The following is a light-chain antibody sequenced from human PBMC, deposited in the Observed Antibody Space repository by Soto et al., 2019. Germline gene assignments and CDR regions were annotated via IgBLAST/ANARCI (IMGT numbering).Light chain of an antibody. J-gene: IGLJ2*01. CDR2: DNT. V-gene: IGLV1-51*01. CDR3: GTWDSSLSAVV. CDR1: TSNIENNY. Sequence: QSVLTQPPSVSAAPGQKVTVSCSGSTSNIENNYVSWYQLLPGTAPKLLIYDNTKRPSGVPDRFSGSKSGTSATLGITGLQTGDEGDYYCGTWDSSLSAVVFGGGTKVTVL.